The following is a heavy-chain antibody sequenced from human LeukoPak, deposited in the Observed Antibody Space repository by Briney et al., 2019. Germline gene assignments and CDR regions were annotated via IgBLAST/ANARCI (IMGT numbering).Heavy chain of an antibody. J-gene: IGHJ4*02. CDR1: AFTFSGYA. V-gene: IGHV3-23*01. CDR3: AKDRVAVAGSSSTYFDY. CDR2: TSGSGGSR. Sequence: GGSLRLSAAASAFTFSGYAMSWDRPAPGKGLEWVLATSGSGGSRYYADSVKGRFTSSRDNSKTSMYLEMNSLRAEDTDVYYCAKDRVAVAGSSSTYFDYWGQGTLVTVSS. D-gene: IGHD6-19*01.